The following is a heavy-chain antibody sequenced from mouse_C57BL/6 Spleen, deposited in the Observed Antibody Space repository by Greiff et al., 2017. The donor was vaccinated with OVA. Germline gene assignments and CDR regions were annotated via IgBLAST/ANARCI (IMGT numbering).Heavy chain of an antibody. J-gene: IGHJ2*01. CDR1: GYAFTNYL. V-gene: IGHV1-54*01. CDR2: INPGSGGT. CDR3: ARSNYYGNHFDY. D-gene: IGHD2-1*01. Sequence: VQLQQSGAELVRPGTSVKVSCKASGYAFTNYLIEWVKQRPGQGLEWIGVINPGSGGTNYNEKFKGKATLTADKSSSTAYMQLSSLTSEDSAVYFCARSNYYGNHFDYWGQGTTLTVSS.